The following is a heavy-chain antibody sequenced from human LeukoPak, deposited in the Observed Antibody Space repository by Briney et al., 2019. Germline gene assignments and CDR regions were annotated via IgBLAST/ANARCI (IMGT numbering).Heavy chain of an antibody. CDR1: GFTSSSYS. CDR3: ARRARGNWFDP. J-gene: IGHJ5*02. CDR2: ISSSSSYI. V-gene: IGHV3-21*01. Sequence: GGSLRLSCAVSGFTSSSYSMDWVRQAPGKGLEWVSSISSSSSYIYYADSVKGRFTISRDNAKNSLYLQMNSLRAEDTAVYYCARRARGNWFDPWGQGTLVTVSS.